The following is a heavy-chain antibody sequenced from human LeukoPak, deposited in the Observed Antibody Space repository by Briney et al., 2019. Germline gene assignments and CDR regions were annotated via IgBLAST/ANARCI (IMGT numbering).Heavy chain of an antibody. D-gene: IGHD3/OR15-3a*01. V-gene: IGHV3-49*04. CDR2: IRSNTYGGTT. CDR1: GFTFGDYA. J-gene: IGHJ4*02. Sequence: PGGSLRLSCTASGFTFGDYAMSWVRQAPGKGLEWVGFIRSNTYGGTTQYAASVKGRFTVSRDDSKSIAYLQMNSLKTEDTAVYCCTSGLWTYWGQGTLVTVSS. CDR3: TSGLWTY.